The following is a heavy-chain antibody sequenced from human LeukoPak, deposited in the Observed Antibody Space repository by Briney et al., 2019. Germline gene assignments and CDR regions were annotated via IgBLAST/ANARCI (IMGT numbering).Heavy chain of an antibody. J-gene: IGHJ4*02. CDR1: GFTFDDYA. CDR3: ARDAPYSSGWYGDGFDY. Sequence: GRSLRLSCAASGFTFDDYAMHWVRQAPGKGLEWVSGISWNSGSIGYADSVKGRFTISRDNAKNSLYLQMNSLRAEDTALYYCARDAPYSSGWYGDGFDYWGQGTLVTVSS. CDR2: ISWNSGSI. V-gene: IGHV3-9*01. D-gene: IGHD6-19*01.